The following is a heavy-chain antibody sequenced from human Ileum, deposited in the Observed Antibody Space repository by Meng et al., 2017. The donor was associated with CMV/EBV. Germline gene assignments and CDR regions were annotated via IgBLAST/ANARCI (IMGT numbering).Heavy chain of an antibody. CDR2: INGRGSTT. CDR1: TFSNYA. V-gene: IGHV3-23*01. D-gene: IGHD5-24*01. J-gene: IGHJ3*02. CDR3: ANLPSLAMATSVDDGFDI. Sequence: TFSNYAMSWVRQVPGKRLEWVSTINGRGSTTFYADSVRGRFTISRDNSQNTLFLQMNSLRAEDTALYFCANLPSLAMATSVDDGFDIWGHGTMVTVSS.